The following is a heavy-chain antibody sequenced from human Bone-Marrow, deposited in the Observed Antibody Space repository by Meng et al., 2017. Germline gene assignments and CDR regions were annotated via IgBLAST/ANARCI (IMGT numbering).Heavy chain of an antibody. D-gene: IGHD3-10*01. CDR2: IFHTGNT. CDR1: GGSIISINW. V-gene: IGHV4-4*02. J-gene: IGHJ4*02. CDR3: ARVDWSGGNPIDS. Sequence: GQLQESAPGLGKPSGTLSLTCAASGGSIISINWWTWVRQPPGKGLEWIGEIFHTGNTNFHPSLKSRVTISVDKSKNQFSLKLNSVTAADTAVYYCARVDWSGGNPIDSWGQGTLVTVSS.